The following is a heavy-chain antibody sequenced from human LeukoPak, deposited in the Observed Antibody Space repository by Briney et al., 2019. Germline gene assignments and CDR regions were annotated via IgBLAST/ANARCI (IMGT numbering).Heavy chain of an antibody. CDR3: ARDAGGTAIDY. D-gene: IGHD6-13*01. J-gene: IGHJ4*02. V-gene: IGHV1-3*01. CDR1: GYTFTSYD. Sequence: ASVKVSCKPSGYTFTSYDMHWVRQAPGQRLEWMGWINAGNGNTKYSQKFQGRVTITRYTSASTGYMELSSLRSEDTAVYYCARDAGGTAIDYWGQGTLVTVSS. CDR2: INAGNGNT.